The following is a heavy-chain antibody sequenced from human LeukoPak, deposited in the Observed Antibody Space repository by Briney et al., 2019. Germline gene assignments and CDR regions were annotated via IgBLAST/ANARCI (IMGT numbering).Heavy chain of an antibody. J-gene: IGHJ6*02. D-gene: IGHD2-21*02. Sequence: GGSLRLSCAASGFTFSSYAMSWVRQAPGKGLEWVSAISGSGGSTYYADSVKGRFTISRDNAKNTLYLQMDSLRPEDTALYFCARARDRVTATGNGMDVWGQGTTVTVSS. CDR3: ARARDRVTATGNGMDV. V-gene: IGHV3-23*01. CDR2: ISGSGGST. CDR1: GFTFSSYA.